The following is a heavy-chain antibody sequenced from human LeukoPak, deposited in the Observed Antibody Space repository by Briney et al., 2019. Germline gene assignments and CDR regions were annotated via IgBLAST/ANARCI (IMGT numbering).Heavy chain of an antibody. Sequence: SETLSLTCTASGGSTSSSSYYWGWIRQPPGKGLEWIGSIYYSGSTYYNPSLKSRVTISVDTSKNQFSLKLSSVTAADTAVYYCARVMSKGYGSGSSPEDYWGQGTLVTVSS. CDR2: IYYSGST. CDR1: GGSTSSSSYY. D-gene: IGHD3-10*01. CDR3: ARVMSKGYGSGSSPEDY. J-gene: IGHJ4*02. V-gene: IGHV4-39*07.